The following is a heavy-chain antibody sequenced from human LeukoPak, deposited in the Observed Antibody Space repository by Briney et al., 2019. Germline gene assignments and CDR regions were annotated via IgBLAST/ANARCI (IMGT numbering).Heavy chain of an antibody. D-gene: IGHD4-17*01. CDR3: AKPLRDRGNYGDFT. V-gene: IGHV3-23*01. CDR2: ISGSGGSA. J-gene: IGHJ5*02. CDR1: GFTFSSYA. Sequence: GGSLRLSCAASGFTFSSYAMSWVRQAPGKGLEWVSAISGSGGSAFYADSMKGRLTISRDNSKNTLYLQMNSLRAEDTAIYYCAKPLRDRGNYGDFTWGQGTLVTVSS.